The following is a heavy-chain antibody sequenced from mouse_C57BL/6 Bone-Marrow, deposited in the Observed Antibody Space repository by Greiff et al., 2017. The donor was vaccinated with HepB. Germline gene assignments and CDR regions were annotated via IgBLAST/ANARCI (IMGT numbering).Heavy chain of an antibody. CDR2: IYPGGGYT. Sequence: VQLQQSGAELVRPGTSVKMSCKASGYNFTNYWIGWAKQRPGHGLEWIGDIYPGGGYTNYNEKFKGKATLTADKSSSTAYMQVSSLTSEDSTIYYCARYVATTVVYAMDYWGQGTSVTVSS. J-gene: IGHJ4*01. CDR1: GYNFTNYW. CDR3: ARYVATTVVYAMDY. V-gene: IGHV1-63*01. D-gene: IGHD1-1*01.